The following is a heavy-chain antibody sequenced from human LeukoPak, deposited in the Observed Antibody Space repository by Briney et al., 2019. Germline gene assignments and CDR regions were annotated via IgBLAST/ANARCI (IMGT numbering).Heavy chain of an antibody. CDR3: ARFRGGSWYSDY. V-gene: IGHV3-53*01. CDR1: GFSVSSNY. D-gene: IGHD2-15*01. Sequence: PGGSLRLSCAASGFSVSSNYMSWVRQAPGKGLEWVSVIYSGGGTYYADSVKGRFTISRDNSKNTLYLQMNSLRAEDTAVYYCARFRGGSWYSDYWGQGTLVTVSP. CDR2: IYSGGGT. J-gene: IGHJ4*02.